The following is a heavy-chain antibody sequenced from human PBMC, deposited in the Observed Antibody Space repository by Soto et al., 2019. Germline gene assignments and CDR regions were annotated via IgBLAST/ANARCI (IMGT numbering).Heavy chain of an antibody. J-gene: IGHJ4*02. CDR2: ISTDGSST. CDR1: GFTFSSYW. V-gene: IGHV3-74*01. Sequence: EVQLMESGGGLVQPGGSLRLSCAASGFTFSSYWMHWLRQAPEKGLMWVSRISTDGSSTNYADSVKGRFTVSRDNARNTLYLQMDSLRAEDTAVYYCARNKDGVDYWGQGTLVTVSS. CDR3: ARNKDGVDY.